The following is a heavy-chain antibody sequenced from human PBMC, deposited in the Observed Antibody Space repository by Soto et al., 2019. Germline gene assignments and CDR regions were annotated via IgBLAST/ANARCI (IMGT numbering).Heavy chain of an antibody. Sequence: GGSLRLSCAASGFTVSSNYMSWVRQAPGKGLEWVSVIYSGGSTYYADSVKGRFTISRHNSKNTLYLQMNSLRAEDTAVYYCARQAAAGRTYMDVWGKGTTVTVSS. CDR1: GFTVSSNY. CDR2: IYSGGST. V-gene: IGHV3-53*04. J-gene: IGHJ6*03. CDR3: ARQAAAGRTYMDV. D-gene: IGHD6-13*01.